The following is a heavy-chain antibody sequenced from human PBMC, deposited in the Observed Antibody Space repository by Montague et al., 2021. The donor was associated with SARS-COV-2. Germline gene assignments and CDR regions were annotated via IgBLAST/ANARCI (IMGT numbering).Heavy chain of an antibody. J-gene: IGHJ4*02. CDR2: TNYRSKWTS. D-gene: IGHD4-17*01. V-gene: IGHV6-1*01. CDR3: VRDTGSAQAGFDA. CDR1: GDSVWSNTAA. Sequence: CAISGDSVWSNTAAWNWIRQSPSGGLEWLGRTNYRSKWTSDYATSVEGRISIDPGTSKNQFFLHLRSVTPEDTGVYYCVRDTGSAQAGFDAWGQGTLVIVSS.